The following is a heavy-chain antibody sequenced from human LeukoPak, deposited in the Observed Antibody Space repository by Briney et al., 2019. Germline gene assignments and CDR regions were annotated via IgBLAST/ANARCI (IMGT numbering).Heavy chain of an antibody. V-gene: IGHV3-13*01. J-gene: IGHJ6*02. CDR2: IVTAGDT. CDR3: ARSSDILTSRDGMDV. Sequence: VXXXXXKGLEXXSAIVTAGDTYYPGSVKGRFTISRENAKNSLYLQMNSLRAGDTAVYYCARSSDILTSRDGMDVWGQGTTVTVSS. D-gene: IGHD3-9*01.